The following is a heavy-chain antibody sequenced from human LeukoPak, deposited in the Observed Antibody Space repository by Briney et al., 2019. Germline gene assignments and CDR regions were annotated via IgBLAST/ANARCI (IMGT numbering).Heavy chain of an antibody. CDR2: IKQDGSEK. Sequence: RGSLRLSCAASGFTFSSYWMSWVCQAPGKGLEWVANIKQDGSEKYYVDSVKGRFTISRDNAKNSLYLQMNSLRAEDTAVYYCARAAYDYVWGSYRYIDYFDYWGQGTLVTVSS. V-gene: IGHV3-7*03. CDR3: ARAAYDYVWGSYRYIDYFDY. CDR1: GFTFSSYW. J-gene: IGHJ4*02. D-gene: IGHD3-16*02.